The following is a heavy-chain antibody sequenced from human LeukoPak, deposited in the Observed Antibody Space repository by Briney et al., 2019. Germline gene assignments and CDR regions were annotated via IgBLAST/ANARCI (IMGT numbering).Heavy chain of an antibody. CDR2: INSDGSST. V-gene: IGHV3-74*01. D-gene: IGHD2/OR15-2a*01. J-gene: IGHJ4*02. CDR3: ARDVPSLSVPGY. CDR1: GFTVSSNY. Sequence: GGSLRLSCAASGFTVSSNYMSWVRQAPGKGLVWVSRINSDGSSTSYADSVKGRFTISRDNAKNTLYLQMNSLRAEDTAVYYCARDVPSLSVPGYWGQGTLVTVSS.